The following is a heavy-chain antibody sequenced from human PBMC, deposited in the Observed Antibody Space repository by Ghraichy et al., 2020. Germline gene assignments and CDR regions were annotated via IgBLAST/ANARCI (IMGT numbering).Heavy chain of an antibody. CDR1: GSPVRSPY. CDR2: INPNSGGT. V-gene: IGHV1-2*02. Sequence: ASVKVSCKVAGSPVRSPYTDRERVGRRQRDERKGWINPNSGGTNYAQKFQGRVTMTRDTSISTAYMELSRLRSDDTAGYYCARGIYCSSTSCYGAFEIWGQGTMVTVSS. J-gene: IGHJ3*02. CDR3: ARGIYCSSTSCYGAFEI. D-gene: IGHD2-2*01.